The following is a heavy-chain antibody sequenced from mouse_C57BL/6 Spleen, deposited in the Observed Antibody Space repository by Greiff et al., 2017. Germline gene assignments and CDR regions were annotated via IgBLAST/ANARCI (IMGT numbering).Heavy chain of an antibody. CDR3: TKNYYGSSGFDY. D-gene: IGHD1-1*01. CDR1: GFNIKDDY. Sequence: VQLQQSGAELVRPGASVKLSCTASGFNIKDDYMHWVKQRPEQGLEWIGWIDPENGDTASASKFQGKATITADTSSNTAYLQLSSLTSEDTAVYYCTKNYYGSSGFDYWGQGTTLTVSS. V-gene: IGHV14-4*01. J-gene: IGHJ2*01. CDR2: IDPENGDT.